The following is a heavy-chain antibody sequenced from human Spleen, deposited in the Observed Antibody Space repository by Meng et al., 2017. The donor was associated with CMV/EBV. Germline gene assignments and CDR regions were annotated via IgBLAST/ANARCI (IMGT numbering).Heavy chain of an antibody. D-gene: IGHD2-2*03. CDR2: IFPVTGAT. J-gene: IGHJ3*02. CDR1: GYRLSAQY. V-gene: IGHV1-2*02. CDR3: VRDMDASEGSAFDI. Sequence: YGYRLSAQYIHWVRKAPGEGLEWMGWIFPVTGATDYAQKFSARVTMTRDTSTSTFYMELNRLTSDDTAVYYCVRDMDASEGSAFDIWGQGTMVTVSS.